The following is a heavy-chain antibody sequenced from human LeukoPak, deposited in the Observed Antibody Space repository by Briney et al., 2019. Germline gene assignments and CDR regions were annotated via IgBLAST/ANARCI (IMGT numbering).Heavy chain of an antibody. D-gene: IGHD4-17*01. J-gene: IGHJ4*02. Sequence: PGGSLRLSCAASGFTFSSYAMSWVRQAPGKGLEWVSAITGRGGSTYYADSVKGRFTISRDDSKNTLYLQMNSLRTEDTAVYYCAKGSTVTTFDSWGQGTLVTVSS. CDR3: AKGSTVTTFDS. CDR1: GFTFSSYA. V-gene: IGHV3-23*01. CDR2: ITGRGGST.